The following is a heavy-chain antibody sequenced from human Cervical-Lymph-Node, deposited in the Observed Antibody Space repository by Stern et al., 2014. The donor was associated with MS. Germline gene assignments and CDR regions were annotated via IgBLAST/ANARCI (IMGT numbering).Heavy chain of an antibody. CDR2: SIPLFGTA. D-gene: IGHD6-13*01. J-gene: IGHJ5*02. CDR3: TRHQEGIAAS. V-gene: IGHV1-69*01. Sequence: QVQLGQSGAEVKKPGSSVKVSCKASGGTFSTFAISWVRQAPGQGLEWLGGSIPLFGTANSAQNFQGRVTFTADESINTAYMDLRSLRSDDTAIYYCTRHQEGIAASWGQGTLVTVSS. CDR1: GGTFSTFA.